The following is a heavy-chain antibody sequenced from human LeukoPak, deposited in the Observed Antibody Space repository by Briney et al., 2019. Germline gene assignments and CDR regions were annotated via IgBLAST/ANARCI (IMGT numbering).Heavy chain of an antibody. J-gene: IGHJ4*02. Sequence: SETLSLTCTVSGGSISSSSYYWGWIRQPPGKGLEWIGSIYYSGSTHYNPSLKSRVTISVDTSKNQFSLKLSSVTAADTAVYYCARLDEYYDSSGYYPILFEYWGQGTLVTVSS. CDR3: ARLDEYYDSSGYYPILFEY. CDR2: IYYSGST. V-gene: IGHV4-39*01. D-gene: IGHD3-22*01. CDR1: GGSISSSSYY.